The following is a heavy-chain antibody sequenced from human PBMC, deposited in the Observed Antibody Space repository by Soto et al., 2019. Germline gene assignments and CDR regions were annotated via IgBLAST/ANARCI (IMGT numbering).Heavy chain of an antibody. CDR3: ARGTVTSGRWFGP. V-gene: IGHV1-18*04. CDR2: ISSLSGNT. D-gene: IGHD4-17*01. CDR1: HATFTGYT. J-gene: IGHJ5*02. Sequence: QVHLVQSETEVKEPGASVTVSCKTSHATFTGYTINWVRQAPGQGLEWLGWISSLSGNTYYARDFQGRLTMTTNTSATTAYMELRSLRSDDTAVYFCARGTVTSGRWFGPWGQGTQVTVSS.